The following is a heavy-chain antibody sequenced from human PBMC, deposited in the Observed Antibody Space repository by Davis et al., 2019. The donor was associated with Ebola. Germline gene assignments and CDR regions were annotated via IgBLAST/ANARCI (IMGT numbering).Heavy chain of an antibody. CDR1: GFTFSSYA. V-gene: IGHV3-23*01. J-gene: IGHJ4*02. Sequence: PGGSLRLSCAASGFTFSSYAMSWVRQAPGKGLEWVSAISGSGGSTYYADSVKGRFTISRDNSKNTLYLQMNSLRAEDTAVYYCAKDMGAGVVVAVLFDYWGQGTLVTVSS. CDR3: AKDMGAGVVVAVLFDY. D-gene: IGHD2-15*01. CDR2: ISGSGGST.